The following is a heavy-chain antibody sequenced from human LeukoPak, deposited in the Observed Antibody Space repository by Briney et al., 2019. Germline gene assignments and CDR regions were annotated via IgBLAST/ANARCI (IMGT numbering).Heavy chain of an antibody. J-gene: IGHJ4*02. V-gene: IGHV4-59*01. Sequence: PSETLSLTCTVSGGSISSYYWSWIRQPPGKGLEWIGYIYYSGSTNYNPSLKSRVTISVDTSKNQFSLKLSSVTAADTAVYYCARVTRKYYDFWSPSMGFDYWGQGTLVTVSS. D-gene: IGHD3-3*01. CDR3: ARVTRKYYDFWSPSMGFDY. CDR2: IYYSGST. CDR1: GGSISSYY.